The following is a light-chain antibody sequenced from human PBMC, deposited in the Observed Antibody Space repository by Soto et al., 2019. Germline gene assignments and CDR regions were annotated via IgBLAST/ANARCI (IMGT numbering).Light chain of an antibody. Sequence: IEVTQSPSSLAASLGDRVTITCRASQTIGTYVNWYRQKSGAAPELLIYDASTLQSGVPSRFRGGASGTDFTLTSSSLQLDDFATYYCQQSYNTPLTFGQGTKVEI. CDR3: QQSYNTPLT. J-gene: IGKJ1*01. V-gene: IGKV1-39*01. CDR2: DAS. CDR1: QTIGTY.